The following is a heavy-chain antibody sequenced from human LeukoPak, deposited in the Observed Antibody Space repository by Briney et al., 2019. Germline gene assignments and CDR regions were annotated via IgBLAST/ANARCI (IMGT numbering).Heavy chain of an antibody. Sequence: SETLSLTCTVSGGSISSYYWSWIRQPPGKGLEWIGYIYYSGSTNYNPSLNSRVAISVDTSKNQFSLRLSSVTAADTAIYYCARAVSGRFDYWGQGTLVTVSS. D-gene: IGHD6-19*01. J-gene: IGHJ4*02. CDR1: GGSISSYY. CDR2: IYYSGST. V-gene: IGHV4-59*08. CDR3: ARAVSGRFDY.